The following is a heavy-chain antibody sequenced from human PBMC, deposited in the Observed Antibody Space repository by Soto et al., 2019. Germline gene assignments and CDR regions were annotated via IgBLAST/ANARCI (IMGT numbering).Heavy chain of an antibody. CDR1: GGSVSSGSYY. V-gene: IGHV4-61*01. CDR2: IYYSGST. J-gene: IGHJ5*02. Sequence: SETLSLTCTVSGGSVSSGSYYWSWIRQPPGKGLEWIGYIYYSGSTNYNPFLKSRVTASVDTSKNHFSLKLSSVTAAVTAVYYCARSLRGPLFDPWGQGTLVTVSS. D-gene: IGHD3-10*01. CDR3: ARSLRGPLFDP.